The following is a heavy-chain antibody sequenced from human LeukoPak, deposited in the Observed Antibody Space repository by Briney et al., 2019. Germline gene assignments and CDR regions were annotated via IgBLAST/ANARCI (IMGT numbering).Heavy chain of an antibody. V-gene: IGHV3-30*04. Sequence: SGGSLRLSCAASGFTFSSHTMHWVRQAPGKGPEWVAVISSDGRNKNYADSVNGRSTISRDISKNTLYLQMNSLRAEDTALYYCARDRYYGSGRYNYFDYWGQGTLVTVSS. J-gene: IGHJ4*02. CDR3: ARDRYYGSGRYNYFDY. CDR1: GFTFSSHT. CDR2: ISSDGRNK. D-gene: IGHD3-10*01.